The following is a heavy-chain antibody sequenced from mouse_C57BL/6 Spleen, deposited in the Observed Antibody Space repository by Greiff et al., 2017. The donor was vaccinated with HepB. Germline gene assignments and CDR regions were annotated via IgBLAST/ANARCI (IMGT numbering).Heavy chain of an antibody. CDR3: TTRTTVVEDWFAY. Sequence: EVKLVESGAELVRPGASVKLSCTASGFNIKDYYMHWVKQRPEQGLEWIGRIDPEDGDTEYAPKFQGTATMTSDTSSNTAYLQLSSLTSEDTAVYYCTTRTTVVEDWFAYWGQGTLVTVSA. J-gene: IGHJ3*01. CDR1: GFNIKDYY. D-gene: IGHD1-1*01. CDR2: IDPEDGDT. V-gene: IGHV14-1*01.